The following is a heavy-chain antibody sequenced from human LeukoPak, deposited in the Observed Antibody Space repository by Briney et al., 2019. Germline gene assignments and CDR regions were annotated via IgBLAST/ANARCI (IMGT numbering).Heavy chain of an antibody. CDR2: FGVIGGNT. CDR1: GFTFSTHA. V-gene: IGHV3-23*01. J-gene: IGHJ4*02. Sequence: GGPLRLSCAASGFTFSTHAMSWVRQAPGKGLEWVSAFGVIGGNTYYADSGKGRFTISRDNSNNTLYLQMNSLRAEDTALYYCARRNFFDYWGQGTMVTVSS. CDR3: ARRNFFDY.